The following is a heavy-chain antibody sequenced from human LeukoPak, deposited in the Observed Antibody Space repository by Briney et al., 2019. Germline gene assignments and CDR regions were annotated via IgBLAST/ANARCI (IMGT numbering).Heavy chain of an antibody. J-gene: IGHJ3*02. Sequence: GSSVEVSCKASGGTFTSYAISWVRQAPGQGLEWRGGIIPIFGTANYAQKFQGRVTITTDESTSTAYMELSSLRSEDTAVYYCARAPHYGGNPDAFDIWGQGTMVTVSS. CDR1: GGTFTSYA. CDR2: IIPIFGTA. CDR3: ARAPHYGGNPDAFDI. V-gene: IGHV1-69*05. D-gene: IGHD4-23*01.